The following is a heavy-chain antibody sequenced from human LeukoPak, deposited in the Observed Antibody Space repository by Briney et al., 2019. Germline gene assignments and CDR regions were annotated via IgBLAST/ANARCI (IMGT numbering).Heavy chain of an antibody. CDR2: IYYSGST. J-gene: IGHJ4*02. CDR1: GGSISSYY. V-gene: IGHV4-59*01. Sequence: PSEXXSLTCTVSGGSISSYYWSWLRQPPGKGLEWIGYIYYSGSTNYNPSLTSRGNISVDTSKNQFSLKLSSVTAADTAVYYCARHSSGWDYFDYWGQGTPVTVSS. CDR3: ARHSSGWDYFDY. D-gene: IGHD6-19*01.